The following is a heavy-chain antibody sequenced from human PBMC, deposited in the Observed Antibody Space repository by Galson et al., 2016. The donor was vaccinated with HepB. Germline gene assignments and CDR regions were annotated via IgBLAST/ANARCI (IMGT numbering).Heavy chain of an antibody. CDR1: GFTVSSNF. V-gene: IGHV3-66*01. D-gene: IGHD6-13*01. Sequence: SLRLSCAASGFTVSSNFMTWVRQAPGKGLEWVSLIYSGGSTDYADSVKGRFTISRDNSKNTLYLQMNSLRVEDTAVYYCARKSDSSTFDGDHWGQGTLFTGSS. CDR2: IYSGGST. J-gene: IGHJ4*02. CDR3: ARKSDSSTFDGDH.